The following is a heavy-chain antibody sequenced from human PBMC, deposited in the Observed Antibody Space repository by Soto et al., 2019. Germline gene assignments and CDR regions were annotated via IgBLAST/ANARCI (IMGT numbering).Heavy chain of an antibody. V-gene: IGHV4-34*01. CDR1: GGSFRGYY. J-gene: IGHJ5*02. D-gene: IGHD4-17*01. Sequence: LSLTYAVYGGSFRGYYWRWIRQPPGKGLEWIGEINHSGSTNYNPSLKSRVTISVDTSKNQFSLKLSSVAAADTAVYYCATDDNGDYGRAFDPWGQGALVTVSS. CDR2: INHSGST. CDR3: ATDDNGDYGRAFDP.